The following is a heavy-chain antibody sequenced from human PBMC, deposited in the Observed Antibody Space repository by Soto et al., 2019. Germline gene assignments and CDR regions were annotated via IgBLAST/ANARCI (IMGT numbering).Heavy chain of an antibody. J-gene: IGHJ4*02. Sequence: QVQLQESGPGLVKPSETLSLTCTVSGGSMTNYYWSWIRQTPGKGLEWIGYIYYSGSTNHNPSLNSRVTISVDTSKNQFSLKLSSVTAADTAVYYCARVADPVPPWFDYWGQGAMITVST. CDR2: IYYSGST. D-gene: IGHD2-15*01. V-gene: IGHV4-59*01. CDR1: GGSMTNYY. CDR3: ARVADPVPPWFDY.